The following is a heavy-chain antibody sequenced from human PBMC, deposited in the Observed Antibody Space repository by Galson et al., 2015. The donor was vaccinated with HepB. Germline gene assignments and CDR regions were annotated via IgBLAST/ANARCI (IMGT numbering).Heavy chain of an antibody. D-gene: IGHD2-21*02. CDR3: TTLVVVTAIGPFDY. Sequence: SLRLSCAASGFTFSNAWMSWVRQAPGKGLEWVGRIKSKTDGGTTDYAAPVKGRFTISRDDSKNTLYLQMNSLKTEDTAVYYCTTLVVVTAIGPFDYWGQGTLVTVSS. CDR2: IKSKTDGGTT. CDR1: GFTFSNAW. J-gene: IGHJ4*02. V-gene: IGHV3-15*01.